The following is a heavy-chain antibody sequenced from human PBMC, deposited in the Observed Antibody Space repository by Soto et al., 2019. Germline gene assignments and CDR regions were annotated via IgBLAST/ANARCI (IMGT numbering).Heavy chain of an antibody. V-gene: IGHV1-8*01. CDR1: GYTFTTYD. Sequence: QVQLVQSGAEVKKPGASLKVSCKASGYTFTTYDIHWVRQATGQGLEWMGWMNPYSGNTGYAQKFQGRVTMTRNTSISTAYMEVSSLGSEDTAVYYCARVFTVRRGSGSDYWGQGTLVTVSS. D-gene: IGHD1-26*01. J-gene: IGHJ4*02. CDR2: MNPYSGNT. CDR3: ARVFTVRRGSGSDY.